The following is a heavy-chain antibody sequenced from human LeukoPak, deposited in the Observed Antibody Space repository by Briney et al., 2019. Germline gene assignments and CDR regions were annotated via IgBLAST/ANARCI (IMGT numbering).Heavy chain of an antibody. CDR2: IYTSGST. J-gene: IGHJ4*02. V-gene: IGHV4-61*02. CDR3: ASGTPLDY. Sequence: SETLSLTCTVSGGSLSSGSYYWSWIRQPAGKGLEWIGRIYTSGSTNYNPSLKSRVTISVDTSKNQFSLKLSSVTAADTAVYYCASGTPLDYWGQGTLVTVSS. CDR1: GGSLSSGSYY. D-gene: IGHD1-1*01.